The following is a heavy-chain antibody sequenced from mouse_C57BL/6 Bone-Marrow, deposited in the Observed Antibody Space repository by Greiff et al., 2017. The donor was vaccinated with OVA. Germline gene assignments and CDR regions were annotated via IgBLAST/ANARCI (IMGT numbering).Heavy chain of an antibody. D-gene: IGHD2-1*01. CDR3: ARNHYYGNYVDYFDY. V-gene: IGHV2-2*01. CDR2: IWSGGST. Sequence: VQLQQSGPGLVQPSQSLSITCTVSGFSLTSYGVHWVRQSPGKGLEWLGVIWSGGSTDYNAAFISRLSISKDNSKSQVFFKMNILQADDTAIYYCARNHYYGNYVDYFDYWGQGTTLTVSS. CDR1: GFSLTSYG. J-gene: IGHJ2*01.